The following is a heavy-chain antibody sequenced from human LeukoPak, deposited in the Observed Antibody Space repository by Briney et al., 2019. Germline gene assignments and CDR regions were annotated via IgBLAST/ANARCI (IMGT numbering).Heavy chain of an antibody. CDR2: IKQDGSEK. CDR1: GFTFSSYW. D-gene: IGHD2-2*01. V-gene: IGHV3-7*01. Sequence: PGGSLRLSCAASGFTFSSYWMSWVRQAPGKGLEWVANIKQDGSEKYYVDSVKGRFTISRDNAKNSLYLQMNSLRAEDTAVYYCAKASEDIVVVPAAQDYWGQGTLVTVSS. J-gene: IGHJ4*02. CDR3: AKASEDIVVVPAAQDY.